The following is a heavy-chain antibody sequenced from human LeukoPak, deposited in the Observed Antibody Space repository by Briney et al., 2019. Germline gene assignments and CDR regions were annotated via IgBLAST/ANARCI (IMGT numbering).Heavy chain of an antibody. D-gene: IGHD3-22*01. J-gene: IGHJ4*02. CDR3: ARTRGYYGCYFDY. Sequence: SETLSLTCAVYGGSFSGYYWSWIRQPPGKGLEWIGEINHSGSTNYNPSLKSRVTISVDTSKNQFSLKLSSVTAADTAVYYCARTRGYYGCYFDYWGQGTLVTVSS. CDR2: INHSGST. CDR1: GGSFSGYY. V-gene: IGHV4-34*01.